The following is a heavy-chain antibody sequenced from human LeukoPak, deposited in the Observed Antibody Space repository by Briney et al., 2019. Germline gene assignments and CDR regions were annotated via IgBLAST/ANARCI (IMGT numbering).Heavy chain of an antibody. Sequence: GGSLRLSCAASGFRFSDYTMTWVRQAPGKGLEWVSVIYSGGSTYYADSVKGRFTISRHNSKNTLYLQMNSLRAEDTAVYYCARVRGSTIFGVVTYQHFDYWGQGTLVTVSS. CDR3: ARVRGSTIFGVVTYQHFDY. V-gene: IGHV3-53*04. J-gene: IGHJ4*02. CDR1: GFRFSDYT. D-gene: IGHD3-3*01. CDR2: IYSGGST.